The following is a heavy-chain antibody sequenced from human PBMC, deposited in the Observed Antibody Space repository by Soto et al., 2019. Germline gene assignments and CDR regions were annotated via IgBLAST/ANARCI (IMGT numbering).Heavy chain of an antibody. CDR3: ATESGSTYGYFAH. V-gene: IGHV4-30-4*01. CDR1: GGSVTSDEDY. Sequence: SETLSLTCTVSGGSVTSDEDYWTWIRQSPGKGLEWIGYISNSGSTGYNPSLKTRLSMSVDRSKNQFTLRLTSVTAADTAVYFCATESGSTYGYFAHWGQGTQVTVSS. D-gene: IGHD5-18*01. CDR2: ISNSGST. J-gene: IGHJ4*02.